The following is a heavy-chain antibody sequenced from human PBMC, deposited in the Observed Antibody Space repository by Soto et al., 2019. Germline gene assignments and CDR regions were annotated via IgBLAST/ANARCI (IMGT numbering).Heavy chain of an antibody. J-gene: IGHJ4*02. D-gene: IGHD2-21*01. CDR2: INTDNGNT. CDR3: ARLSIAPGEDFDY. CDR1: GYTFTSYF. V-gene: IGHV1-3*04. Sequence: ASVKVSCKASGYTFTSYFMHWVRQAPGQRLDWMGWINTDNGNTNYAQQFQGRVTMTRDTSTSTAYMELRSLRSDDTAVYYCARLSIAPGEDFDYWGQGTLVTVSS.